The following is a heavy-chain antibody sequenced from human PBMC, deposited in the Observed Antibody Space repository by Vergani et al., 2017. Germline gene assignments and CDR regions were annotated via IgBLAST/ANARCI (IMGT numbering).Heavy chain of an antibody. Sequence: QLVESGGGRVQPGGSLRPSCVVSGFDFSSYIMNWVRQAPGKGLEWVSFVSAGTKSQSYAESVKGRFTISRDSAKNSLYLQMDSLRAEDTAVYYCAGLPRSPWNCDLWGRGTLITVSS. J-gene: IGHJ2*01. CDR2: VSAGTKSQ. CDR3: AGLPRSPWNCDL. CDR1: GFDFSSYI. V-gene: IGHV3-48*01.